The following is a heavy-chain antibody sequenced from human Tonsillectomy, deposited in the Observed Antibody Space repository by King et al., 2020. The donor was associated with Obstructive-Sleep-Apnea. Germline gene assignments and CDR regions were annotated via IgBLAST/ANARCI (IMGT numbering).Heavy chain of an antibody. CDR3: ARGYYDEDAFDV. J-gene: IGHJ3*01. V-gene: IGHV1-46*01. Sequence: QLVQSGAEVKKPGASVNVSCKAFGYTFTTQYMHCVRQAPGQGLEWMGIINPSDGSTSFLERFQGRVTMTRDTSTSTVYMELSSLRSEDTAVYYCARGYYDEDAFDVWGQGTLVTVSS. D-gene: IGHD4-17*01. CDR2: INPSDGST. CDR1: GYTFTTQY.